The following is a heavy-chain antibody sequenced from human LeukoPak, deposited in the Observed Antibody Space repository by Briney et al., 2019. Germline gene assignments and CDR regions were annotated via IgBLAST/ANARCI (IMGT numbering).Heavy chain of an antibody. Sequence: GGSLRLSCTVSGFTLSSYEMSWIRQAPGKGLEWVSSIDYDGGSGHYADSVKGRFTISRDNSNNTLFLHLNSLRGEDTAVYYCTRNSGWYGLSWGQGTPVTVSS. J-gene: IGHJ1*01. V-gene: IGHV3-23*01. CDR3: TRNSGWYGLS. CDR2: IDYDGGSG. D-gene: IGHD6-19*01. CDR1: GFTLSSYE.